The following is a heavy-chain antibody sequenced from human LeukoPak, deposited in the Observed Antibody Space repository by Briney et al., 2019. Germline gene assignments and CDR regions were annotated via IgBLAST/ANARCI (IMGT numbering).Heavy chain of an antibody. V-gene: IGHV4-59*08. CDR2: IYYSGDT. D-gene: IGHD3-22*01. J-gene: IGHJ3*02. Sequence: SETLSLTCTVSRGSISGYSWSWIRQSPGGGLEWIGYIYYSGDTAYNPSLRSRVTLSVDTSKNQFSLKLSSVTAADTAAYFCARGPYSYDSSGAFDIWGQGTMVTVSS. CDR3: ARGPYSYDSSGAFDI. CDR1: RGSISGYS.